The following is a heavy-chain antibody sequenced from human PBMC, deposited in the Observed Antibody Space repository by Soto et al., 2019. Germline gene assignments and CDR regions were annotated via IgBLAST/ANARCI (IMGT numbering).Heavy chain of an antibody. CDR2: IWYDGSNK. D-gene: IGHD3-10*01. J-gene: IGHJ6*02. V-gene: IGHV3-33*01. Sequence: GGSLRLSCAASGFTFSSYGMHWFRQAPGKGLEWVAVIWYDGSNKYYADSVKGRFTISRDNSKNTLYLQMNSLRAEDTAVYYCASEIIGRALGDLVDVWGQGTTVTV. CDR3: ASEIIGRALGDLVDV. CDR1: GFTFSSYG.